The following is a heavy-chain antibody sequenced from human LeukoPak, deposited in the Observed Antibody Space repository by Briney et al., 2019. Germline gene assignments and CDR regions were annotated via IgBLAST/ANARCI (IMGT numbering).Heavy chain of an antibody. CDR3: ASPSMVRGVDYYYYGMDV. J-gene: IGHJ6*04. CDR1: GGTFSSYA. Sequence: SVKVSCKASGGTFSSYAISWVRQAPGQGLEWMGVIIPIFGTANYAQKFQGRVTITTDESTSTAYMELSSLRSEDTAVYYCASPSMVRGVDYYYYGMDVWGKGTTVTVSS. D-gene: IGHD3-10*01. V-gene: IGHV1-69*05. CDR2: IIPIFGTA.